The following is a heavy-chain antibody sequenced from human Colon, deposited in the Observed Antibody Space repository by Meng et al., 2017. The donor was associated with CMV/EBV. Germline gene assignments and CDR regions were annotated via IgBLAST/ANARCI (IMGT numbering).Heavy chain of an antibody. Sequence: SLMPACAASGFTCSSFWMHGVRQAPGKGLVWVSRINSDGSSTSYADSVEGRFNISRDNAKNTLYLQMNSLRAEDTDVYYCARGSSTSCYDWGQGTLVTVSS. D-gene: IGHD2-2*01. CDR2: INSDGSST. CDR3: ARGSSTSCYD. CDR1: GFTCSSFW. V-gene: IGHV3-74*01. J-gene: IGHJ4*02.